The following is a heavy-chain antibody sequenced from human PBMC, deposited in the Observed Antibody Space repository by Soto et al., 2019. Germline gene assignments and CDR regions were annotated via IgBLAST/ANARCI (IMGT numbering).Heavy chain of an antibody. CDR2: ISSSSSYT. V-gene: IGHV3-11*06. CDR1: GFTFSDYY. CDR3: ARGGTTTGTTFDY. J-gene: IGHJ4*02. Sequence: GESLKISCAASGFTFSDYYMSWIRQAPGKGLEWVSYISSSSSYTNYADSVKGRFTISRDNAKNSLYLQMNSLRAEDTAVYYCARGGTTTGTTFDYWDQGTLVTVSS. D-gene: IGHD1-1*01.